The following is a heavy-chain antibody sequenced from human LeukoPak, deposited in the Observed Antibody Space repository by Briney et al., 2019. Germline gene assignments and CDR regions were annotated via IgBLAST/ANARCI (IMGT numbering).Heavy chain of an antibody. J-gene: IGHJ4*02. Sequence: GGSLRLSCAASGFTFSNAWMSWVRQAPGKGLEWVSAISGSGGSTYYADSVKGRLTISRDNSKNTLYLQMNSLRAEDTAVYYCAKEDSSGWYRAPLDYWGQGTLVTVSS. CDR1: GFTFSNAW. D-gene: IGHD6-19*01. CDR3: AKEDSSGWYRAPLDY. V-gene: IGHV3-23*01. CDR2: ISGSGGST.